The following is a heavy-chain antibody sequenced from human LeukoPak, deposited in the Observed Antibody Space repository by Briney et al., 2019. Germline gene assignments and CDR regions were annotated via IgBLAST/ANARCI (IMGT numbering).Heavy chain of an antibody. Sequence: ASVKVSCKASGYTFTSYYMHWVRQAPGQGLEWMGIINPSGGSTSYAQKFQSRVTMTRDTSTSTVYMELSSLRSEDTAAYYCARGSSGIAVAGGVDYWGQGTLVTVSS. D-gene: IGHD6-19*01. CDR3: ARGSSGIAVAGGVDY. CDR1: GYTFTSYY. CDR2: INPSGGST. V-gene: IGHV1-46*01. J-gene: IGHJ4*02.